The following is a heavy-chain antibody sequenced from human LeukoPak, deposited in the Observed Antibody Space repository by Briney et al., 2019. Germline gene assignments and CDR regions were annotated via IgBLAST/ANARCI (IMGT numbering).Heavy chain of an antibody. CDR3: ARENSYYDSSGYYYGSGYFDY. Sequence: SETLSLTCTVSGGSISSGSYYWSWIRQPAGKGLEWIGRIYTSGSTNYNPSLKSRVTISVDTSKNHFSLRLSSVTAADTAVYYCARENSYYDSSGYYYGSGYFDYWGQGTLVTVSS. CDR2: IYTSGST. V-gene: IGHV4-61*02. J-gene: IGHJ4*02. D-gene: IGHD3-22*01. CDR1: GGSISSGSYY.